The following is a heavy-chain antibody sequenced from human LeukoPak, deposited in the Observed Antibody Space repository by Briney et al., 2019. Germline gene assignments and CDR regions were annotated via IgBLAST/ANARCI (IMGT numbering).Heavy chain of an antibody. Sequence: PSETLSLTCTVSGGSISCGSYYWGWIRQPPGKGLEWIASMYYSGTTFYSPSLKSRVTISVDTSKNQLSLKLGSVTAADTAVYYCARHPPRDGSAFDYWGQGTLVTVSS. CDR2: MYYSGTT. J-gene: IGHJ4*02. V-gene: IGHV4-39*01. CDR1: GGSISCGSYY. CDR3: ARHPPRDGSAFDY.